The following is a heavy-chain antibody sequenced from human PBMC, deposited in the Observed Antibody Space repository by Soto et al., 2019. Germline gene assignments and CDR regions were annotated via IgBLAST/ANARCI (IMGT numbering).Heavy chain of an antibody. Sequence: VQLRESGPGLVKPSETLSLTCTVSGGSISTYYWSWIRQPPGKGLEWIGYIYYNGRTNYNPSLESRVTISLDTSKSQFSLKLSSVSAADTAVYYCARDGSGSDFWSGPYFFDYWGPGTLVTVSS. V-gene: IGHV4-59*01. CDR3: ARDGSGSDFWSGPYFFDY. J-gene: IGHJ4*02. CDR2: IYYNGRT. D-gene: IGHD3-3*01. CDR1: GGSISTYY.